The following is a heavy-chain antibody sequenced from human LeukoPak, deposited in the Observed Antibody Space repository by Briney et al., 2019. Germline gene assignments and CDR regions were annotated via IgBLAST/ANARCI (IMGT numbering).Heavy chain of an antibody. J-gene: IGHJ6*03. V-gene: IGHV1-2*06. CDR3: ARDTSSSWSYYYYYYMDV. CDR2: INPNSGGT. Sequence: ASVKVSCKASGYTFTGYYMHWVRQAPGQGLEWMGRINPNSGGTNYAQKFQGRVTMTRDTSISTAYMELSRLRSDDTAVYYCARDTSSSWSYYYYYYMDVWGKGTTVTASS. D-gene: IGHD6-13*01. CDR1: GYTFTGYY.